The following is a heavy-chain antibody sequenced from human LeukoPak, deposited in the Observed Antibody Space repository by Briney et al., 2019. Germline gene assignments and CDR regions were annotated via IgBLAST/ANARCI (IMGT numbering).Heavy chain of an antibody. Sequence: ASVKVSCKASGYTFTSYYMHWVRQAPGKGLEWMGGFDPEDGETIYAQKFQGRVTMTEDTSTDTAYMELSSLRSEDTAVYYCATTGSGWYVFDYWGQGTLVTVSS. CDR3: ATTGSGWYVFDY. CDR2: FDPEDGET. J-gene: IGHJ4*02. D-gene: IGHD6-19*01. V-gene: IGHV1-24*01. CDR1: GYTFTSYY.